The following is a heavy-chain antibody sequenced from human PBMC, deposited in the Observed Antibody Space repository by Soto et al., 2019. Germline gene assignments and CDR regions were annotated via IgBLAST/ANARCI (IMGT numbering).Heavy chain of an antibody. V-gene: IGHV5-51*01. CDR1: GYSFSTSW. J-gene: IGHJ4*02. CDR3: ARQYSGYDY. CDR2: IYPSDSDT. D-gene: IGHD5-12*01. Sequence: PGESLKISCKGSGYSFSTSWIGWVRQMPGRGLGWMGIIYPSDSDTRYSPSFQGQVTISADKSISTAYLQWSSLKASDTAMYYCARQYSGYDYWGQGTLVTVSS.